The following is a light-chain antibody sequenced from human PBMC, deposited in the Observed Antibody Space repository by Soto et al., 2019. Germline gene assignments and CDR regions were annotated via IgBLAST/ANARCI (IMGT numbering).Light chain of an antibody. V-gene: IGKV3-11*01. CDR2: DAS. Sequence: EIVLTQSPATLSFSPGERATLSCRASQSVDRKLAWYLQRPDQAPRLLIYDASNRATGIPARFSGSGTGTDITLTISSIDPEDFAVYYSQQRFNWPLTFGGGTKVEFK. CDR1: QSVDRK. CDR3: QQRFNWPLT. J-gene: IGKJ4*01.